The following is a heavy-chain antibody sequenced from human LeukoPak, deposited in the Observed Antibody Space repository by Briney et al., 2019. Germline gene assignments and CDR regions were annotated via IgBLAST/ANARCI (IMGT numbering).Heavy chain of an antibody. V-gene: IGHV1-24*01. J-gene: IGHJ4*02. CDR2: FDPEDGET. D-gene: IGHD3-10*01. CDR1: GYTLTELS. Sequence: ASVKVSCKVSGYTLTELSMHWVRQAPGKGLEWMGGFDPEDGETIYAQKLQGRVTMTTDTSTSTAYMELRSLRSDDTAVYYCARVSALYGSGSWYYFDYWGQGTLVTVSS. CDR3: ARVSALYGSGSWYYFDY.